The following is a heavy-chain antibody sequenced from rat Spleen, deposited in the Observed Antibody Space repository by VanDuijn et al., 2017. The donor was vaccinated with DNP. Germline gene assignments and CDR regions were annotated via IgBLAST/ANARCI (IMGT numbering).Heavy chain of an antibody. J-gene: IGHJ2*01. V-gene: IGHV5-31*01. CDR2: ITSGRGST. Sequence: EVQLVESGGDLVQPGKSLKLSCVASGFTFSYYWMTWIRQVPGKGLEWIASITSGRGSTSYPDSVKGRFTVSRDDVKNTLYLQMNSLRSEDTATYYCARWGGDYFDYWGQGVMVTVSS. CDR3: ARWGGDYFDY. CDR1: GFTFSYYW.